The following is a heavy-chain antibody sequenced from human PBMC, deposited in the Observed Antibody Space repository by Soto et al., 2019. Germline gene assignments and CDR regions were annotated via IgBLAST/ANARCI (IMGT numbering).Heavy chain of an antibody. Sequence: GGSLRLSCAASGFTFSSYWMSWVRQAPGKGLEWVANIKQDGSEKYYVDSVKGRFTISRDNAKNSLYLQMNSLRAEDTAVYYCARVKSGARPFEFDYYYYYMDVWGKGTTVTVSS. CDR2: IKQDGSEK. V-gene: IGHV3-7*01. D-gene: IGHD6-6*01. CDR3: ARVKSGARPFEFDYYYYYMDV. CDR1: GFTFSSYW. J-gene: IGHJ6*03.